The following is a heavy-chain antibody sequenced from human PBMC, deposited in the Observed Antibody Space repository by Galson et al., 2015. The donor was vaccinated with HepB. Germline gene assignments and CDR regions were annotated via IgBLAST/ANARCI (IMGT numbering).Heavy chain of an antibody. CDR2: IILSGSI. D-gene: IGHD6-19*01. V-gene: IGHV3-23*01. CDR3: AKGDGWYPFDY. CDR1: GFTFSNSP. J-gene: IGHJ4*02. Sequence: SLRLSCAASGFTFSNSPMTWVRQAPGKGLEWVSTIILSGSIYYGDSVMGRFTVSRDNSKNALYLQMNSLRADDTAVYYCAKGDGWYPFDYWGQGTLVTVSS.